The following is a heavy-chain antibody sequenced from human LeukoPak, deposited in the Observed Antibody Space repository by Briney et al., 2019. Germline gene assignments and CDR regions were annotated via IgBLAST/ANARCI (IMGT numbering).Heavy chain of an antibody. CDR3: AREVKDGTVDY. CDR2: ISYDGSNK. CDR1: GFTFSSYA. J-gene: IGHJ4*02. V-gene: IGHV3-30*04. D-gene: IGHD5-24*01. Sequence: GGSLRLSCAASGFTFSSYAMHWVRQAPGKGLEWVAVISYDGSNKYYADSVKGRFTISRDNSKNTLYLQMNSLRAEDTAVYYCAREVKDGTVDYWGQGTLVTVSS.